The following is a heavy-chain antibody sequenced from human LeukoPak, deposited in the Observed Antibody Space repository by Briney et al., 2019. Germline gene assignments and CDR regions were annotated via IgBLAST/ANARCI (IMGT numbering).Heavy chain of an antibody. CDR1: GGSFSRYY. CDR3: ARGATISETGYFDF. D-gene: IGHD5-24*01. Sequence: SETLSLTCAVYGGSFSRYYWSWIRQSPGKGLEWIAEIDHRGDTNYNPSVKSRVTISVDTSKNQFSLKVRSLSAADTALYYCARGATISETGYFDFWGQGTLVTLSS. V-gene: IGHV4-34*01. CDR2: IDHRGDT. J-gene: IGHJ4*03.